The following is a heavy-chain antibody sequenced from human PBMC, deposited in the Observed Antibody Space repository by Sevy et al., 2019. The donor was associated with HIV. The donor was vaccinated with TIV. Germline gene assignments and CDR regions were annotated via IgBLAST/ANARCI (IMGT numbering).Heavy chain of an antibody. Sequence: GGSLRLSCAASGLPFSSYAMHWVRQGPGKGLEWVAVISYDARNEAYADSVKGRFTISRDNSKNTLYLQMNSLRAEDTAVYYCARFPPERAFDIWGQGTMVTVS. CDR1: GLPFSSYA. CDR2: ISYDARNE. V-gene: IGHV3-30*04. CDR3: ARFPPERAFDI. J-gene: IGHJ3*02.